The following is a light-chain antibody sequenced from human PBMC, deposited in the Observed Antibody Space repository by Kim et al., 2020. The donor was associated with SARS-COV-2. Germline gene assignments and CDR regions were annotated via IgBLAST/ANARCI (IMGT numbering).Light chain of an antibody. V-gene: IGLV6-57*03. CDR3: QSFDSSTQV. J-gene: IGLJ2*01. CDR2: EDN. Sequence: GTTVTIACPRGSGGIAGNSGQWYRQRPGSAPTTVIYEDNQSPSGVPVRFSGSIDSSSIAASLTISGLKTEDEADYYCQSFDSSTQVFGGGTQLTVL. CDR1: SGGIAGNS.